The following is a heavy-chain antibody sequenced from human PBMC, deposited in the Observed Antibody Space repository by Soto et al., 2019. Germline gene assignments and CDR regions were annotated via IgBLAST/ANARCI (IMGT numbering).Heavy chain of an antibody. V-gene: IGHV1-3*01. J-gene: IGHJ5*02. CDR2: INAGNGNT. CDR1: GYTFTSYA. CDR3: ARVVGALGHWFDP. D-gene: IGHD1-26*01. Sequence: ASVKVSCKASGYTFTSYAIHWVRQAPGQRLEWMGWINAGNGNTKYSQKFQGRVTISRDTSTSTAYMELRSLRSDDTAVYYCARVVGALGHWFDPWGQGTLVTVSS.